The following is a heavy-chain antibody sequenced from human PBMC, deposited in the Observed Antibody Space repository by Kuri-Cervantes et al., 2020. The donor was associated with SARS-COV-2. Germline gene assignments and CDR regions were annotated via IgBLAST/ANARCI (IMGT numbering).Heavy chain of an antibody. Sequence: AGSLRLSCAASGFTFSSYWMSWVRQAPGKGLEWVANIKQDGSEKYYVDSVKGRFTISRDNAKNSLYLQMNSLRAEDTAVYYCARARMAGPFDYWGQGTLVTVSS. J-gene: IGHJ4*02. CDR3: ARARMAGPFDY. CDR1: GFTFSSYW. V-gene: IGHV3-7*01. D-gene: IGHD5-24*01. CDR2: IKQDGSEK.